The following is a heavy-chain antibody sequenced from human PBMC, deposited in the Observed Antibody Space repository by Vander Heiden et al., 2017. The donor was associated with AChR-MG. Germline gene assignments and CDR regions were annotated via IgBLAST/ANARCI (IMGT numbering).Heavy chain of an antibody. Sequence: QVQLVQSGAEVKKPGSSVKVSCKASGGTFSSYAISWVRQAPGQGLEWMGGIIPIFGTANYAQKFQGRVTITADESTSTAYMELSSLRSEDTAVYYCARWAVPAAMPSHYYYGMDVWGQGTTVTVSS. CDR1: GGTFSSYA. J-gene: IGHJ6*02. D-gene: IGHD2-2*01. CDR2: IIPIFGTA. V-gene: IGHV1-69*01. CDR3: ARWAVPAAMPSHYYYGMDV.